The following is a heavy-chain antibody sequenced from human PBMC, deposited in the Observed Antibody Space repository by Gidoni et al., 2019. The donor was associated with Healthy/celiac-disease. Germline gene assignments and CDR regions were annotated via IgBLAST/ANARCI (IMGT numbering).Heavy chain of an antibody. CDR3: AADLVGATRGAFDI. CDR1: GLTFTSSA. CDR2: IVVGSGNT. Sequence: QMQLVQSGPEVKKPGTSVKVSCKASGLTFTSSAVQWVRQARGQRLEWIGWIVVGSGNTNYAQKFQERVTITRDMSTSTAYMELSSLRSEDTAVYYCAADLVGATRGAFDIWGQGTMVTVSS. D-gene: IGHD1-26*01. J-gene: IGHJ3*02. V-gene: IGHV1-58*01.